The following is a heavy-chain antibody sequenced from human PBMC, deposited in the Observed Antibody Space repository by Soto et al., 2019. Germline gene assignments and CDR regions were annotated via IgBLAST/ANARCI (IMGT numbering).Heavy chain of an antibody. CDR3: ARAAGIPNPFDY. CDR2: IIPIVGTP. D-gene: IGHD1-20*01. V-gene: IGHV1-69*13. Sequence: GASVKVSCKASGDTFSRYAISWVRQAPGQGLEWMGEIIPIVGTPNYAPKFQGRVAITADESTKTAYMELTSLTSEDTAMYFCARAAGIPNPFDYWGQGTLVTVSS. CDR1: GDTFSRYA. J-gene: IGHJ4*02.